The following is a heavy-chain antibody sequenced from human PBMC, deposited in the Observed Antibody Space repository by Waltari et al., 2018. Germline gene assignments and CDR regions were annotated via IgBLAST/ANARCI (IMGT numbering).Heavy chain of an antibody. J-gene: IGHJ6*03. CDR3: ARTSTRDFYYMDV. D-gene: IGHD1-1*01. CDR2: IDPSDSYT. CDR1: GYYFSTYW. V-gene: IGHV5-10-1*01. Sequence: DVQLVQSGAEVKKPGESLRISCEGSGYYFSTYWITWVRHMSGKGLEWMGRIDPSDSYTNYSPSFRGHVTISVDRSISTAYIQWSGLRASDTAIYYCARTSTRDFYYMDVWGKGTTVTVSS.